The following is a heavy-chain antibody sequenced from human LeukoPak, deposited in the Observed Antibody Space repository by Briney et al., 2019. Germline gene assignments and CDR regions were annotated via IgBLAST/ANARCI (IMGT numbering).Heavy chain of an antibody. V-gene: IGHV1-2*02. CDR3: AREGNGEPGFDI. D-gene: IGHD1-14*01. Sequence: ASAKVSCKASGYTFTGYYMHWVRQAPGQGLEWMGWINPNSGGTNYAQKFQGRVTMTRDTSISTAYMELSRLRSDDTAVYYCAREGNGEPGFDIWGQGTMVTVSS. CDR2: INPNSGGT. J-gene: IGHJ3*02. CDR1: GYTFTGYY.